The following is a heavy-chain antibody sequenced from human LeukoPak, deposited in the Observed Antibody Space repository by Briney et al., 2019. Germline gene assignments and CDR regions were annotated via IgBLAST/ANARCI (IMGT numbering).Heavy chain of an antibody. D-gene: IGHD5-24*01. J-gene: IGHJ5*02. CDR1: GYTFTSYY. CDR2: INPSGGST. V-gene: IGHV1-46*01. Sequence: ASVKVSCKASGYTFTSYYMHWVRQAPGQGLEWMGIINPSGGSTSYAQKFQGRVTMTRDTSTSTVYMELSSLRSEDTAVYYCATGTRVGDGYNFWFDPWGQGTLVTVSS. CDR3: ATGTRVGDGYNFWFDP.